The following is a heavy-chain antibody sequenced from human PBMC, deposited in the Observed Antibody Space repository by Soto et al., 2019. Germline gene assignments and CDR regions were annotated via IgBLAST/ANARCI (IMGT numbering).Heavy chain of an antibody. D-gene: IGHD3-10*01. CDR3: AREGVTWSYYYYGMDV. J-gene: IGHJ6*02. V-gene: IGHV4-30-4*01. CDR1: GGSISSGDYY. Sequence: QVQLQESGPGLVKPSQTLSLTCTVSGGSISSGDYYWSWIRQPPGKGLEWIGYIYYSGSTYYNPSLKSRVTISVDTSKNQFSLKLSSVTAADTAVYYCAREGVTWSYYYYGMDVWGQGTTVTVSS. CDR2: IYYSGST.